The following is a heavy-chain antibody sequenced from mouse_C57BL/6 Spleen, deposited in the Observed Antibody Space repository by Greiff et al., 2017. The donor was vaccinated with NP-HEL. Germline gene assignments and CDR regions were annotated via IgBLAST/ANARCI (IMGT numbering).Heavy chain of an antibody. V-gene: IGHV1-55*01. Sequence: QVQLQQPGAELVKPGASVKMSCKASGYTFTSYWITWVKQRPGQGLEWIGDIYPGSGSTNYNEKFKSKATLTVDTSSSTAYMQLSSLTSEDSAVYYWARVYYGSSYYAMDYWGQGTSVTVSS. J-gene: IGHJ4*01. CDR2: IYPGSGST. D-gene: IGHD1-1*01. CDR1: GYTFTSYW. CDR3: ARVYYGSSYYAMDY.